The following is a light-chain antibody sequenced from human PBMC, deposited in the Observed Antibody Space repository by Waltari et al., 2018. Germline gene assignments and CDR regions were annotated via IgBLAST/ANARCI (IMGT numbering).Light chain of an antibody. CDR3: QHYGSSLYT. CDR2: ATS. CDR1: QSLVNNY. V-gene: IGKV3-20*01. Sequence: VVLTQFPGTLSLSPGETATLSCRTSQSLVNNYLAWYQQKPGQGPRLLIYATSTRASGIPDRFSGSESGTDFTLTISRLEPEDFAVYYCQHYGSSLYTFGQGTKLELK. J-gene: IGKJ2*01.